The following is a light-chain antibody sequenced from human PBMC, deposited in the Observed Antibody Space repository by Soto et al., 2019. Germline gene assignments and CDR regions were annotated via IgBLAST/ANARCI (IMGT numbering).Light chain of an antibody. CDR3: QQYTQSLWT. V-gene: IGKV3-20*01. CDR2: DAS. Sequence: EIVLTQSPGTLSLSPGERATLSCSASQSVSASQLAWYQQKPGQAPRLLIYDASNRATGIPDRFSGSGSGTHFTLTIDRLEPEDFAVYFCQQYTQSLWTFGQGTKVDIK. CDR1: QSVSASQ. J-gene: IGKJ1*01.